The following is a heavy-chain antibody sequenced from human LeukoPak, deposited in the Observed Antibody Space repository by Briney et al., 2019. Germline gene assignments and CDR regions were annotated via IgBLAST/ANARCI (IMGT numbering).Heavy chain of an antibody. CDR1: GFTFSSYW. CDR3: ARDLRYSSGWTTIQKAYYYYGMDV. V-gene: IGHV3-7*01. D-gene: IGHD6-19*01. Sequence: GGSLRLSCAASGFTFSSYWMSWVRQAPGKGLEWVANIKQDGSEKYYVDSVKGRFTISRDNAKNPLYLQMNSLRAEDTAVYYCARDLRYSSGWTTIQKAYYYYGMDVWGQGTTVTVSS. J-gene: IGHJ6*02. CDR2: IKQDGSEK.